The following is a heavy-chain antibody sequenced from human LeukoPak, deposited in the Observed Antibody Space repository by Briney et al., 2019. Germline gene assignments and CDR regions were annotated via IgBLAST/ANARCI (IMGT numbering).Heavy chain of an antibody. V-gene: IGHV1-18*01. CDR2: ISAYNGNT. CDR1: GYTLTELS. J-gene: IGHJ4*02. CDR3: ARSLSEGYYDSSGYPRGFDY. Sequence: ASVKVSCKVSGYTLTELSMHWVRQAPGQGLEWMGWISAYNGNTNYAQKLQGRVTMTTDTSTSTAYMELRSLRSDDTAVYYCARSLSEGYYDSSGYPRGFDYWGQGTLVTVSS. D-gene: IGHD3-22*01.